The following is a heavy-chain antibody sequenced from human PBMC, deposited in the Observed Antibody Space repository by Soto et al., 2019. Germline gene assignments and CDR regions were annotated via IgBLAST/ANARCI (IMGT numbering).Heavy chain of an antibody. CDR1: GFSLSTSGEA. J-gene: IGHJ4*02. D-gene: IGHD3-10*01. CDR3: VHTEAGTSGRDLDY. CDR2: IYWDDDK. Sequence: QITLKESGPPLVKPTQTLTLTCTFSGFSLSTSGEAVAWIRQPPGKALEWLGIIYWDDDKRYTPLLNRRLTLTKDASKNQVFLMMTDMDPADTATYYCVHTEAGTSGRDLDYWGQGTRVTVSS. V-gene: IGHV2-5*02.